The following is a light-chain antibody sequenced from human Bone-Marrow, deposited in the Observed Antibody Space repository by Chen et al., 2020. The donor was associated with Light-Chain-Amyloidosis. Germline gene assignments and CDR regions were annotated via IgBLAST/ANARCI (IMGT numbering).Light chain of an antibody. Sequence: DIQMTQSPSTLSASVGDRVTITCRASQSIRSWLAWYQQKPGKAPILLIYDASNLESGVPSRFSGSGSATEFTLTISSLQPDDFATYYCQHYNSYWAFGQGTKVEIK. CDR3: QHYNSYWA. J-gene: IGKJ1*01. CDR2: DAS. CDR1: QSIRSW. V-gene: IGKV1-5*01.